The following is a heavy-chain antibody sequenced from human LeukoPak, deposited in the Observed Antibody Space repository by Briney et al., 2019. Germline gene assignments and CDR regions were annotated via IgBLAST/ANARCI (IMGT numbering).Heavy chain of an antibody. V-gene: IGHV1-69*05. CDR1: GGTFSSYA. CDR3: ARGAFRSLRYFDHLDY. CDR2: IIPIFGTA. D-gene: IGHD3-9*01. Sequence: ASVTVSCKASGGTFSSYAISWVRQAPGQGLEWMGGIIPIFGTANYAQKFQGRVTITTDESTSTAYMELSSLRSEDTAVYYCARGAFRSLRYFDHLDYWGQGTLVTVSS. J-gene: IGHJ4*02.